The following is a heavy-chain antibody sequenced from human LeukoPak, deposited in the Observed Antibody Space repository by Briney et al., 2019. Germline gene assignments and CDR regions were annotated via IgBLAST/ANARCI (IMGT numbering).Heavy chain of an antibody. CDR2: IIPIFGTA. CDR1: GGTFSSYA. D-gene: IGHD4-23*01. CDR3: ARGDYGGKFHYYGMDV. Sequence: SVKVSCTASGGTFSSYAISWVRQAPGQGLERMGGIIPIFGTANYAQKFQGRVTITADESTSTAYMELSSLRSEDTAVYYCARGDYGGKFHYYGMDVWGQGTTVTVSS. V-gene: IGHV1-69*13. J-gene: IGHJ6*02.